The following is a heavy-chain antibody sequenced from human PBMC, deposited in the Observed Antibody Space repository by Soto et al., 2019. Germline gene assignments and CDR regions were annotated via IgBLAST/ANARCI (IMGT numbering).Heavy chain of an antibody. D-gene: IGHD6-13*01. V-gene: IGHV4-39*01. CDR3: ARLQTAVPRY. Sequence: QVQLQESGPGLVMPSETLSLTCSVSGDSISGSPYYWGWIRQPPGKRLEWIGSIFHDGYIVYTPSLKSRVTISVDTSKNQFSLKLTSVAAADTAIYFCARLQTAVPRYWGQGILVTVSS. J-gene: IGHJ4*02. CDR1: GDSISGSPYY. CDR2: IFHDGYI.